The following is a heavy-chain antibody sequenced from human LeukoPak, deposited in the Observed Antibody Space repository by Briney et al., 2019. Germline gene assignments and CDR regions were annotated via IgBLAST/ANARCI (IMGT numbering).Heavy chain of an antibody. Sequence: GRSLRLSCAASGFTFSNYGMHWVRQAPGKGLEWVAVISYDGSNKYYADSVKGRFTISRDNSKNTLYLQMASLRDEDMGVYYCARVGPATAFDYWGQGTQVTVSS. J-gene: IGHJ4*02. V-gene: IGHV3-30*03. CDR3: ARVGPATAFDY. CDR2: ISYDGSNK. CDR1: GFTFSNYG.